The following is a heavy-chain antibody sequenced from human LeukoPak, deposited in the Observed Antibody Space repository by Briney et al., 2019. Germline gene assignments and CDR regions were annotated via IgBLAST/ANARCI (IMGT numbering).Heavy chain of an antibody. V-gene: IGHV1-18*01. CDR1: GYTFTSYG. J-gene: IGHJ3*01. CDR2: ISAYNGNT. CDR3: ARVQSSSWTGGGFDL. Sequence: ASVKVSCKASGYTFTSYGISWVRQAPGQGLEWMGWISAYNGNTNYAQKLQGRVTMTTDTSTSTAYMELRSLRSDDTAFYYCARVQSSSWTGGGFDLWGQGTKVTVSS. D-gene: IGHD6-13*01.